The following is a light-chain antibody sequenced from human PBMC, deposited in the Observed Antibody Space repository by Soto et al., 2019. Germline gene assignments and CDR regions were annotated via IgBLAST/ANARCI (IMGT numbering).Light chain of an antibody. V-gene: IGKV3-11*01. CDR1: QNVDNY. J-gene: IGKJ3*01. CDR3: QQRGDWPPFT. CDR2: DAS. Sequence: ETVLTQSPATLSLSPGERATLSCRASQNVDNYLAWYQQKPGQAPRLLIYDASNRATGIPARFTGSGSGTDFTLTISSLEPEDFAVYYCQQRGDWPPFTFGPGTTVDIK.